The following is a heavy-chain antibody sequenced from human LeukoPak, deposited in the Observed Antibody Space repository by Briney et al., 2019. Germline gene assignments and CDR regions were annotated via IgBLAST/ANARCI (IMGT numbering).Heavy chain of an antibody. CDR2: LSGRSDYI. V-gene: IGHV3-21*01. CDR1: GLTFSRYN. J-gene: IGHJ4*02. Sequence: GGSLRLSFAGSGLTFSRYNMYWVRPAPWKGREWVSSLSGRSDYIFYADPVKGRFTVSRDNARNALYLQMHSLRVEDTAVYYCAKFGAGWYWDSWGQGTLVTVSS. D-gene: IGHD6-19*01. CDR3: AKFGAGWYWDS.